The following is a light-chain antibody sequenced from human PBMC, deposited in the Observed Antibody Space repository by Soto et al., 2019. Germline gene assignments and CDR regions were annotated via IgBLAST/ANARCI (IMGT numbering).Light chain of an antibody. Sequence: DVVMTQSPLSLPVTLGQPASISCRSSQSLVYSDGDTYLHWFQQRPGQSPRRLIYKASNRDSGVPDRFSGGGSGTDFTLKISRVEAEDVGVYYCMQGTHWPPSFGQGTKVEIK. CDR1: QSLVYSDGDTY. V-gene: IGKV2-30*01. J-gene: IGKJ1*01. CDR2: KAS. CDR3: MQGTHWPPS.